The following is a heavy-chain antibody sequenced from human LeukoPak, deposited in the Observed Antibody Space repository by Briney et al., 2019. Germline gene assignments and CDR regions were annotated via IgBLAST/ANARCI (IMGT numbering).Heavy chain of an antibody. J-gene: IGHJ4*02. CDR1: GFTFSTYA. V-gene: IGHV3-30*01. D-gene: IGHD2-21*01. CDR3: ARARVRGVSFFAY. Sequence: GGSLRLSSEASGFTFSTYAMHWVRQAPGKGREGVSEISYDGSNEYYADSVKGRFTISRGKSKNTLYLQMNGLTAEDSAVYYCARARVRGVSFFAYWGQGTLVTVSS. CDR2: ISYDGSNE.